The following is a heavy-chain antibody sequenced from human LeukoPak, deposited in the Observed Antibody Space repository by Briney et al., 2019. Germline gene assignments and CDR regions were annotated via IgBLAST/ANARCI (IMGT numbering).Heavy chain of an antibody. CDR3: ARDRYYDFDF. CDR2: ISPNSGIT. V-gene: IGHV1-18*01. J-gene: IGHJ4*02. D-gene: IGHD1-26*01. CDR1: GYALNTYG. Sequence: GASVKVSFKASGYALNTYGLTWVRQAPGQGLEWMGWISPNSGITNYAQEFQGRVTLTTDTSTSTAYMELKSLRFDDTAVYYCARDRYYDFDFWGQGTLVTVSS.